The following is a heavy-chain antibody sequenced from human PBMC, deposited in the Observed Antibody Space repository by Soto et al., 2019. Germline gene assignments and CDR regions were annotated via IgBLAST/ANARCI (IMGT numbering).Heavy chain of an antibody. J-gene: IGHJ3*02. CDR3: TASSGWYNAFDI. CDR1: EFTLRSYA. D-gene: IGHD6-19*01. Sequence: WGSLRLSCAASEFTLRSYAMHWVRQAAGKRLERMKVISYGGITYYADSVKGRLTISRDKSKNTLYLQMKSLRAKDTAVYYCTASSGWYNAFDIWGQGTMVTVSS. V-gene: IGHV3-30*04. CDR2: ISYGGIT.